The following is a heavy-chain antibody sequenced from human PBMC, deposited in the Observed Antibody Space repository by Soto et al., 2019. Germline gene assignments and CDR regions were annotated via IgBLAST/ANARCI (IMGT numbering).Heavy chain of an antibody. CDR1: GFTFSNYG. J-gene: IGHJ6*02. Sequence: QVQLVESGGGVVQPGRSLRLSCAASGFTFSNYGMHWVRQAPGKGLEWVAVILNDGSNRYHADSVKDRFTISRDNSKNMLYLQMTSLSAEDTAVYYCARDDEYSGNGMDVWGQGTTVTVS. CDR3: ARDDEYSGNGMDV. D-gene: IGHD3-10*01. V-gene: IGHV3-33*01. CDR2: ILNDGSNR.